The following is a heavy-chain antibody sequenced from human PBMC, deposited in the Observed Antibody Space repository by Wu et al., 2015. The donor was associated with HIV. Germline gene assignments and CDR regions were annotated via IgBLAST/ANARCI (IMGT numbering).Heavy chain of an antibody. D-gene: IGHD6-19*01. V-gene: IGHV1-46*01. J-gene: IGHJ4*02. CDR1: GYTFTTFY. CDR3: AREILTEAGSRDFDY. CDR2: INPSGGSA. Sequence: QVQLVQSGAEVKKPGASVKVSCKASGYTFTTFYMHWVRQAPGQGLEWMAVINPSGGSATYAQRFQDRLTMTRDTSTSTVYMDLSSLRFEDTAVYYCAREILTEAGSRDFDYWGQGTLVTVSS.